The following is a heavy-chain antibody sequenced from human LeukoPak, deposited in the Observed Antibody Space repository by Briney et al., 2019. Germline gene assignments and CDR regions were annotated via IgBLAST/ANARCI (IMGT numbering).Heavy chain of an antibody. D-gene: IGHD6-6*01. CDR1: GGSISSYY. CDR3: ARDLSSSPSTSDAFDI. Sequence: SETLSLTCTVSGGSISSYYWSWIWQPPGKGLEWIGYIYYSGSTNYNPSLKSRVTISVDTSKNQFSLKLSSVTAADTAVYYCARDLSSSPSTSDAFDIWGQGTMVTVSS. V-gene: IGHV4-59*01. J-gene: IGHJ3*02. CDR2: IYYSGST.